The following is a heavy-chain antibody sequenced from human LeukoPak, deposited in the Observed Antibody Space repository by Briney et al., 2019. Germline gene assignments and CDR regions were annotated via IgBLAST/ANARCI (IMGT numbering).Heavy chain of an antibody. D-gene: IGHD3-10*01. CDR3: AKVPKYYYGSGLDY. CDR1: GGSISSGVYY. Sequence: SETLSLTCTVSGGSISSGVYYWSWIRQPPGKGLEWIGYIYYSGSTYYNPSLKSRVTISVDTSKNQFSLKLSSVTAADTAVYYCAKVPKYYYGSGLDYWGQGTLVTVSS. J-gene: IGHJ4*02. CDR2: IYYSGST. V-gene: IGHV4-30-4*08.